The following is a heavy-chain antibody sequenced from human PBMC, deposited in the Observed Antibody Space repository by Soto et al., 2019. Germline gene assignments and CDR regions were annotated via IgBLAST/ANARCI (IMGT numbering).Heavy chain of an antibody. Sequence: SGPTLVNPTQTLTLTCTFSGFSLSTSGVGVGWIRQPPGKALEWLALIYWDDDKRYSPSLKSRLTITKDTSKNQVVLTMTNMDPVDTATYYYAHRRSQSWFGVYYYYYMDVWGKGTTVTVSS. J-gene: IGHJ6*03. V-gene: IGHV2-5*02. CDR3: AHRRSQSWFGVYYYYYMDV. CDR2: IYWDDDK. D-gene: IGHD3-10*01. CDR1: GFSLSTSGVG.